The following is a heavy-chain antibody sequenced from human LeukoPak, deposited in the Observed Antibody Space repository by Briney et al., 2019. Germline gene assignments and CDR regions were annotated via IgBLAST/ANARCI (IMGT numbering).Heavy chain of an antibody. J-gene: IGHJ4*02. D-gene: IGHD4-17*01. Sequence: GGSLRLSCAVSGFTFDDYAMHWVRHAPGKGLEWVSGISWNSGSIGYADSVKGRFTISRDNAKNSLYLQMNSLRAEDTALYYCAKDSYHAFYGDLDYWGQGTLVTVSS. CDR2: ISWNSGSI. CDR1: GFTFDDYA. V-gene: IGHV3-9*01. CDR3: AKDSYHAFYGDLDY.